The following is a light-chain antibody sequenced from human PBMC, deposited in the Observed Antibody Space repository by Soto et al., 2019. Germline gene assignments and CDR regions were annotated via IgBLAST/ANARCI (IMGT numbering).Light chain of an antibody. CDR2: AAS. V-gene: IGKV1-39*01. Sequence: DIQMTQSPSSPSASVGDRVTITCRASQSISSYLNWYQQKPGKAPKLLIYAASSLQSGVPSRFSGSGSGTDFTLTISSLQPEDFATYYCQQSYSTPRTFGGGTKVDIK. J-gene: IGKJ4*01. CDR3: QQSYSTPRT. CDR1: QSISSY.